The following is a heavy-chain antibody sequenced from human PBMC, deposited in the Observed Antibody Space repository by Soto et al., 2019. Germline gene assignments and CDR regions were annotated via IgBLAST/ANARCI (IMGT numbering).Heavy chain of an antibody. V-gene: IGHV4-30-4*01. CDR3: ARGGEPDWSGPGGYYFDY. Sequence: QVQLQESGPGLVKPSQTLSLTCTVSGASISSGDYYWSWIRQPPGKGLEWIGYIYYIRNTYYNPSLKSRVSISVDTSKSQFSLKLSSVTAADTAVYYCARGGEPDWSGPGGYYFDYWGQGTLVTVSS. CDR2: IYYIRNT. J-gene: IGHJ4*02. D-gene: IGHD3-3*01. CDR1: GASISSGDYY.